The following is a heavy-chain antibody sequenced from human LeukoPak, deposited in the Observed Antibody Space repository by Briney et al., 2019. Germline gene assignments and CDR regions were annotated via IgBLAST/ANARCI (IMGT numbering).Heavy chain of an antibody. CDR2: ISTSSTHK. J-gene: IGHJ4*02. CDR1: GFTFSSNT. V-gene: IGHV3-21*01. Sequence: GGSLRLSCAASGFTFSSNTMNWVRQAPGKGLEWVSSISTSSTHKYYAESVKGRFTISRDNAKNTLYLQMNSLRAEDTAVYYCAKDMDHDYGDYGFDYWGQGTLVTVSS. CDR3: AKDMDHDYGDYGFDY. D-gene: IGHD4-17*01.